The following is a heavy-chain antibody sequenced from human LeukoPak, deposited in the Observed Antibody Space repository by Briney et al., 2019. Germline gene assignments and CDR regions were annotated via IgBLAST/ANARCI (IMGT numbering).Heavy chain of an antibody. J-gene: IGHJ3*02. CDR2: IDNSGST. Sequence: SETLSLTCTVSGGSISTYYWSWIRQPPGKGLEWIGYIDNSGSTNYNPSLKSRVTISVDTSKKQFSLKLSSVTAADTAVYYCARCRSSDSSGYCDAVDIWGQGTMVTVSS. D-gene: IGHD3-22*01. V-gene: IGHV4-59*01. CDR1: GGSISTYY. CDR3: ARCRSSDSSGYCDAVDI.